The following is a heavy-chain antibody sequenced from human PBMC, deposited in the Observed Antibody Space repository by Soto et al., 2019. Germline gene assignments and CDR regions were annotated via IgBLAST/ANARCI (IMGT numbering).Heavy chain of an antibody. CDR1: GFTFSSYG. D-gene: IGHD3-9*01. Sequence: GGSLRLSCAASGFTFSSYGMHWVRQAPGKGLEWVAVIWYDGSNKYYADSVKGRFTISRDNSKNQFSLKLSSVTAADTAVYYCARGGYYDILTGSPEWFDPWGQGTLVTVSS. CDR3: ARGGYYDILTGSPEWFDP. J-gene: IGHJ5*02. V-gene: IGHV3-33*01. CDR2: IWYDGSNK.